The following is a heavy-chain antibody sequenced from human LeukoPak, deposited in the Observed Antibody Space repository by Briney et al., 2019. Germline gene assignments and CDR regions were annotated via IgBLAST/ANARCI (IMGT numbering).Heavy chain of an antibody. Sequence: GGSLRLSCAASGFTFSSYAMHWVRQAPGKGLEWVAVISYDGSNKYYADSVKGRFTISRDNSKNTLYLQMNSLRAEDTAVYYCARTTSIAVAVFDYWGQGTLVTVSS. V-gene: IGHV3-30-3*01. CDR2: ISYDGSNK. D-gene: IGHD6-19*01. CDR3: ARTTSIAVAVFDY. J-gene: IGHJ4*02. CDR1: GFTFSSYA.